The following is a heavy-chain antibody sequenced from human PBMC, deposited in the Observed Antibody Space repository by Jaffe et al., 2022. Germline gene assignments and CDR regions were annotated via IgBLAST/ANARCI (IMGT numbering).Heavy chain of an antibody. J-gene: IGHJ5*02. Sequence: EVQLVESGGGLVKPGGSLRLSCAASGFTFSNAWMSWVRQAPGKGLEWVGRIKSKTDGGTTDYAAPVKGRFTISRDDSKNTLYLQMNSLKTEDTAVYYCTTDLMPMPGTGFDPWGQGTLVTVSS. CDR2: IKSKTDGGTT. D-gene: IGHD3-10*01. CDR3: TTDLMPMPGTGFDP. CDR1: GFTFSNAW. V-gene: IGHV3-15*01.